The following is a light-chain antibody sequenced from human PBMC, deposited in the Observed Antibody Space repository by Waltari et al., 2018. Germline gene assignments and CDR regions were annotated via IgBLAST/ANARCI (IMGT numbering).Light chain of an antibody. Sequence: ETVMTQSPATLSVSPGERVTLSCRASQNVNSKLSWYQQKRGQAPRLLINGASTRATGIPARFSGSGSGTACTLTISSLQSEDFGIYYCLQDDSYIQSFGQGTKVEIK. V-gene: IGKV3-15*01. J-gene: IGKJ1*01. CDR3: LQDDSYIQS. CDR1: QNVNSK. CDR2: GAS.